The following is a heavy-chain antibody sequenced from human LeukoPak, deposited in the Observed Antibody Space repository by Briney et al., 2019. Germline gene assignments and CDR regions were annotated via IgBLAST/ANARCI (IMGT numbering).Heavy chain of an antibody. Sequence: QSGGSLRLSCAASGLSFSSYWMSWVRQAPGKELEWVANIKQDGKEEYYVDSVKGRFTISRDNAKKSLYLQMNSLRAEDTAVYYCARDLELVYYDSSGYDYWGQGTLVTVSS. CDR2: IKQDGKEE. V-gene: IGHV3-7*01. CDR3: ARDLELVYYDSSGYDY. J-gene: IGHJ4*02. CDR1: GLSFSSYW. D-gene: IGHD3-22*01.